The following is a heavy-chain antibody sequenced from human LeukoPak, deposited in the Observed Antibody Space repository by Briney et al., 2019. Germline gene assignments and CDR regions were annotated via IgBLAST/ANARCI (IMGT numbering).Heavy chain of an antibody. V-gene: IGHV7-4-1*02. CDR2: INTNTGNP. Sequence: ASVKVSCKASGHTFTSYAMNWVRQAPGQGLEWMGWINTNTGNPTYAQGFTGRFVFSLDTSVSTAYLQISSLKAEDTAVYYCARDTYYYDSSGYYFDYWGQGTLVTVSS. J-gene: IGHJ4*02. CDR3: ARDTYYYDSSGYYFDY. D-gene: IGHD3-22*01. CDR1: GHTFTSYA.